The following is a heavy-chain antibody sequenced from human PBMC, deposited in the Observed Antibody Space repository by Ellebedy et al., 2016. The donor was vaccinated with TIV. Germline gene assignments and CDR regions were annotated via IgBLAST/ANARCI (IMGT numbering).Heavy chain of an antibody. Sequence: ASVKVSXXGSGYIFSNYGVTWVRQAPGQGLEWMGWISAYNGDTNSAQKVQDRVTMTTDTYTSTAYMELRSLRSDDTAVYYCARVRWERLGGINYYYNGMDVWGQGTAVTVSS. J-gene: IGHJ6*02. CDR1: GYIFSNYG. CDR2: ISAYNGDT. D-gene: IGHD1-26*01. CDR3: ARVRWERLGGINYYYNGMDV. V-gene: IGHV1-18*01.